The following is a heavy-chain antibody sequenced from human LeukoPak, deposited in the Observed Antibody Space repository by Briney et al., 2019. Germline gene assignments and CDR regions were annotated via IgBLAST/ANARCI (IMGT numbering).Heavy chain of an antibody. CDR2: ISGSGGST. CDR1: GFTFSSYA. J-gene: IGHJ2*01. V-gene: IGHV3-23*01. CDR3: AKGTDYGDYDRYWYFDL. D-gene: IGHD4-17*01. Sequence: PGGSLRLSCAASGFTFSSYAMSWVRQAPGKGLGWVSAISGSGGSTYYADSVKGRFTISKDNSKNTLYLQVNSLRAEDTAVYYCAKGTDYGDYDRYWYFDLWGRGTLVTVSS.